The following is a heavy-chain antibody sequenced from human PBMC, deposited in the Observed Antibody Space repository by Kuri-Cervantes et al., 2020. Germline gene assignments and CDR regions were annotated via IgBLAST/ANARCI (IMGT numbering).Heavy chain of an antibody. CDR1: GYTFTSYY. Sequence: ASVKVSCKASGYTFTSYYMHWVRQAPGQGLEWMGIINPSGGSTSYAQKFQGRVTMTRDTSTSTVYMELSSLRSEDTAVYYCARDRPSSIAARPRLGYGMDVWGQGTTVTVSS. CDR3: ARDRPSSIAARPRLGYGMDV. V-gene: IGHV1-46*01. CDR2: INPSGGST. J-gene: IGHJ6*02. D-gene: IGHD6-6*01.